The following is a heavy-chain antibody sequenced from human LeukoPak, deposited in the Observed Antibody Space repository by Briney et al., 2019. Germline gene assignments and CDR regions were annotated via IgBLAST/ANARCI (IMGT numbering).Heavy chain of an antibody. V-gene: IGHV1-18*01. CDR2: ISAYNGNT. CDR3: ARDFSYGSGSYYNDLPLNTHYYYYGMDV. Sequence: ASVKVSCKASGYTFISYSISWVRQAPGQGLEWMGWISAYNGNTNYAQKLQGRVTMTTDTSTSTAYMELRSLRSDDTAVYYCARDFSYGSGSYYNDLPLNTHYYYYGMDVWGQGTTVTVSS. J-gene: IGHJ6*02. D-gene: IGHD3-10*01. CDR1: GYTFISYS.